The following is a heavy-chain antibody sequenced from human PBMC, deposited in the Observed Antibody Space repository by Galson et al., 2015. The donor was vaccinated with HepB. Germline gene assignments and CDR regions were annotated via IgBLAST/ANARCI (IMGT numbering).Heavy chain of an antibody. J-gene: IGHJ4*02. D-gene: IGHD6-13*01. CDR1: GFTFTSSA. V-gene: IGHV1-58*01. Sequence: SVKVSCKASGFTFTSSAVQWVRQARGQRLEWIGWIVVGSGNTNYAQKFQERVTITRDMSTSTAYMELSSLRSEDTAVYYCAAEASSSPSSSWIFGYWGQGTLVTVSS. CDR3: AAEASSSPSSSWIFGY. CDR2: IVVGSGNT.